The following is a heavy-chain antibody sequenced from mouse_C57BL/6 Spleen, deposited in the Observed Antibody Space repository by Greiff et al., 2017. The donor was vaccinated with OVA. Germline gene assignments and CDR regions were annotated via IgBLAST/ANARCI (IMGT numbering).Heavy chain of an antibody. CDR2: INPNNGGT. Sequence: VQLKESGPELVKPGASVKIPCKASGYTFTDYNMDWVKQSHGKSLEWIGDINPNNGGTIYNQKFKGKATLTVDKSSSTAYMELRSLTSEDTAVYYCARSYSNYVGYAMDYWGQGTSVTVSS. J-gene: IGHJ4*01. CDR1: GYTFTDYN. CDR3: ARSYSNYVGYAMDY. D-gene: IGHD2-5*01. V-gene: IGHV1-18*01.